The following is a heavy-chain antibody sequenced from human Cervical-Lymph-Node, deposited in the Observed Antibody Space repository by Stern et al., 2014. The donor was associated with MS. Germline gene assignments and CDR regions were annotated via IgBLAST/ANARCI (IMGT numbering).Heavy chain of an antibody. CDR2: IYYSGCT. CDR1: GGSISSYY. CDR3: ARAPRTVPRVSLGAFDI. V-gene: IGHV4-59*01. D-gene: IGHD4-17*01. J-gene: IGHJ3*02. Sequence: LQLQESGPGLVKPSETLSLTCTVSGGSISSYYWRWIRQPPGKELEWIGYIYYSGCTNYNPALYSPVNISVDTYNNQFSLKLSSVTAADTAVYYCARAPRTVPRVSLGAFDIWGQGTMVTVSS.